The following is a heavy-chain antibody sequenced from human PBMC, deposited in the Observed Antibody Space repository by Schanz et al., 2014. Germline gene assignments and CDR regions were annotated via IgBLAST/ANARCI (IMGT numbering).Heavy chain of an antibody. V-gene: IGHV3-23*03. CDR2: IDTAGSYT. Sequence: EVQLLESGGGLVQPGGSLRLSCAASGFTFSSYAMSWVRQAPGKGLVWVSTIDTAGSYTSYVDSVKGRFTISRDTSKNTLYLQMSSLRAEDTALYFCAKDRRDNYGSGTFYFEHWGQGTLVTVSS. CDR3: AKDRRDNYGSGTFYFEH. CDR1: GFTFSSYA. J-gene: IGHJ4*02. D-gene: IGHD3-10*01.